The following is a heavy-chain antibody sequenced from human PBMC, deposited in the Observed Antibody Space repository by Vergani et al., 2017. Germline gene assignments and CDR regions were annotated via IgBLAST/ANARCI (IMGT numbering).Heavy chain of an antibody. CDR2: ISGHDHRT. D-gene: IGHD2-2*02. V-gene: IGHV3-23*01. J-gene: IGHJ4*02. Sequence: EVQLLESGGGSVQPGESLRLSCVASGFRFREHGMNWVRQAPGKGLEWVSGISGHDHRTLYADSVKGRFIISRDDSKNTLYLQMNSLRAEDTAVYYCAKSTHCSSTSCYIPPFDYWGQGTLVTVSS. CDR3: AKSTHCSSTSCYIPPFDY. CDR1: GFRFREHG.